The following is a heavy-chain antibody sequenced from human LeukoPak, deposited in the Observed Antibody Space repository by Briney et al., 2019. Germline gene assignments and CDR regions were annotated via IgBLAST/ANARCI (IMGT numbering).Heavy chain of an antibody. CDR2: TAGSGISK. Sequence: GGSLRLSCAASGFAFSNYAMSWVRQAPGRGLEWASSTAGSGISKDYADSVKGRFTISKDKSKNTLYLQMDNLRAEDTGVYFCARLPTFYYDSSGYLYDYWGQGTLVTVSS. CDR3: ARLPTFYYDSSGYLYDY. CDR1: GFAFSNYA. V-gene: IGHV3-23*01. J-gene: IGHJ4*02. D-gene: IGHD3-22*01.